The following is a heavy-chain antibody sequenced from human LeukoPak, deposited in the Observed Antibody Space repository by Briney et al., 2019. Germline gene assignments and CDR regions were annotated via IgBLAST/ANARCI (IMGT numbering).Heavy chain of an antibody. CDR2: ISYDGSNK. CDR3: AQGGSEIYYFYHGMDV. V-gene: IGHV3-30*03. CDR1: GFSFNSYA. D-gene: IGHD3-10*01. J-gene: IGHJ6*02. Sequence: QPGGSLRLSCAASGFSFNSYAIHWVRQAPGKGLEWVTAISYDGSNKHYADSVRGRFTISRDNSKNTLYLQMNSLRTEDTAVYYCAQGGSEIYYFYHGMDVWGQGTTVTVSS.